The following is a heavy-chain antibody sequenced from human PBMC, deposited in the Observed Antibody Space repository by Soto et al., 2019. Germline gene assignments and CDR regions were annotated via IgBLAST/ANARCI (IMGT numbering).Heavy chain of an antibody. CDR1: GYTFTSYG. CDR2: ISGYNGKT. Sequence: QVQLVQSGGEVKKPGASVKVSCKASGYTFTSYGISWVRQAPGQGLEWMGWISGYNGKTNYAQKVQDRVTMTTDTSTSTVYMELRSLRSDDTAVYYCAREGGVPNYYYGMDGWGQGTTVTVSS. D-gene: IGHD1-26*01. V-gene: IGHV1-18*01. J-gene: IGHJ6*02. CDR3: AREGGVPNYYYGMDG.